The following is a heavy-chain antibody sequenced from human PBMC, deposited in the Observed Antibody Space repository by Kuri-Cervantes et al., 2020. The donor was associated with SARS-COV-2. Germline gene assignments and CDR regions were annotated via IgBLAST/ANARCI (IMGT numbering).Heavy chain of an antibody. D-gene: IGHD3-22*01. CDR1: GFSFSNYA. CDR2: ISYDGSYE. J-gene: IGHJ4*02. CDR3: ARDPYVGSGYYLLDF. Sequence: GGSLRLSCAASGFSFSNYAMHWVRQAPGKGLEWVAIISYDGSYENYADSVQGRFTISRDNDKHTLYLQVNSVKTEDTAVYYCARDPYVGSGYYLLDFWGQGTLVTVSS. V-gene: IGHV3-30*03.